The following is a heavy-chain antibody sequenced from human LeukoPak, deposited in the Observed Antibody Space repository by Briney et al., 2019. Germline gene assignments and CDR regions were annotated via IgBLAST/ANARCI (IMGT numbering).Heavy chain of an antibody. J-gene: IGHJ4*02. CDR2: ISSSSSYI. D-gene: IGHD6-19*01. Sequence: GGSLRLSCAASGFTFSTYSMNWVRQAPGKGLECVSSISSSSSYIYYADSVKGRFTISRDNVKNSLYLQMNSLRAEDTAVYYCARDQAQYSSGQPFDYWGQGTLSPSPQ. V-gene: IGHV3-21*01. CDR1: GFTFSTYS. CDR3: ARDQAQYSSGQPFDY.